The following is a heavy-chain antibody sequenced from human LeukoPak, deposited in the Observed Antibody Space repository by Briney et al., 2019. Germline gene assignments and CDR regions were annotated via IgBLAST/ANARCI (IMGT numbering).Heavy chain of an antibody. Sequence: ASVKVSCKASGYTFTGYFMHWVRQAPGQRLEWMGWISPNTGGTNYAQTFQGRVTMTRDTSISTAYMELSRLRSDDTAVYYCARHRLPRIYYDSSGYYHAAFDIWGQGTMVTVSS. D-gene: IGHD3-22*01. V-gene: IGHV1-2*02. CDR2: ISPNTGGT. J-gene: IGHJ3*02. CDR3: ARHRLPRIYYDSSGYYHAAFDI. CDR1: GYTFTGYF.